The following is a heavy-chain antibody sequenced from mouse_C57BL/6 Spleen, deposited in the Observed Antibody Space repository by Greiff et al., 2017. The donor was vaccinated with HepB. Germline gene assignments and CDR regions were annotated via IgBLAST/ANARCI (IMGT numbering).Heavy chain of an antibody. Sequence: VQRVESGPELVKPGASVKISCKASGYAFSSSWMNWVKQRPGKGLEWIGRIYPGDGDTNYNGKFKGKATLTADKSSSTAYMQLSSLTSEDSAVYFCARPQLKGYFDYWGQGTTLTVSS. J-gene: IGHJ2*01. D-gene: IGHD1-3*01. CDR3: ARPQLKGYFDY. CDR2: IYPGDGDT. CDR1: GYAFSSSW. V-gene: IGHV1-82*01.